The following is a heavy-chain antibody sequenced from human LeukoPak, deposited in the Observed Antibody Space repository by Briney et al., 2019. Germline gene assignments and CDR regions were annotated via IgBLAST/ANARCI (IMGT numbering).Heavy chain of an antibody. CDR2: ITPSVVTT. J-gene: IGHJ4*02. D-gene: IGHD2-8*02. CDR1: GYTFTNYL. Sequence: ASVKVSCKASGYTFTNYLLHWVGQAPGQGLEWVGRITPSVVTTNYAQKFRDRVTMTRDTSTSTVYMELSSLRSEDTAVYHCVREESGGYFDYWGQGTLVTVSS. V-gene: IGHV1-46*01. CDR3: VREESGGYFDY.